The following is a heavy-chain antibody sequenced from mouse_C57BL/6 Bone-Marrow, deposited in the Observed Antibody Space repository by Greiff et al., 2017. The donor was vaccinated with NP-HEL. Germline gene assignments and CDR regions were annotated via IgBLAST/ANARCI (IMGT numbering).Heavy chain of an antibody. CDR2: IDPSDSYT. CDR1: GYTFTSYW. J-gene: IGHJ4*01. Sequence: QVQLQQSGAELVKPGASVKLSCKASGYTFTSYWMQWVKQRPGQGLEWIGEIDPSDSYTNYNQKFKGKATLTVDTSSSTAYMQLSSLTSEDSAVYYCAIYYYGSIYYAMDYWGQGTSVTVSS. V-gene: IGHV1-50*01. CDR3: AIYYYGSIYYAMDY. D-gene: IGHD1-1*01.